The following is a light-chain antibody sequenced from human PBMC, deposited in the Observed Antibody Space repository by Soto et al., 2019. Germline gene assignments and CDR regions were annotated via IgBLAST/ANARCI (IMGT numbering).Light chain of an antibody. CDR2: EVY. J-gene: IGLJ1*01. Sequence: QSALTQPPSASGSPGQSVTISCTGTSRDVGSYNYVSWYQQHPGKAPKLMIYEVYKRPSGVPDRFSGSKSGNTASLTVSGLQAEDEADYYSSSYAGTNRVFGTGTKLTVL. V-gene: IGLV2-8*01. CDR3: SSYAGTNRV. CDR1: SRDVGSYNY.